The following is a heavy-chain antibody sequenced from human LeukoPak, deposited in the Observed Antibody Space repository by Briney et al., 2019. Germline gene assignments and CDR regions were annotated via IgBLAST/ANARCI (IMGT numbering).Heavy chain of an antibody. CDR2: IYNSGST. J-gene: IGHJ4*02. CDR3: SRGELESDY. V-gene: IGHV4-39*07. Sequence: SETLSLTCTVSGGSISSSSYYWGWIRQPPGKGLEWIGIIYNSGSTYYNPSLKSRVTISIDTSKNQFSLRLNSVTAADTAVYYCSRGELESDYWGQGTLVTVSS. D-gene: IGHD1-1*01. CDR1: GGSISSSSYY.